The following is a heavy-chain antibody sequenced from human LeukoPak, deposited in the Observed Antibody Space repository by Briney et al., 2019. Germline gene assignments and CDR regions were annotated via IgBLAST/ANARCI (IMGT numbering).Heavy chain of an antibody. D-gene: IGHD3-9*01. CDR2: IYPGDSDT. Sequence: GESLKISCKGSGYSFTSYWIGWVRQMPGKGLEWMGIIYPGDSDTRCSPSFQGQVTISADKSISTAYLQWSSLKASDTAMYYCARLIRPSSRLRYFDWHSDYYFDYWGQGTLVTVSS. V-gene: IGHV5-51*01. CDR1: GYSFTSYW. CDR3: ARLIRPSSRLRYFDWHSDYYFDY. J-gene: IGHJ4*02.